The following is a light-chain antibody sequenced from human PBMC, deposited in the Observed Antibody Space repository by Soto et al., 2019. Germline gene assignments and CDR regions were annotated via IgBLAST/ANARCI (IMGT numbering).Light chain of an antibody. J-gene: IGLJ1*01. CDR1: SSDVGYYNY. V-gene: IGLV2-11*01. CDR2: DVS. CDR3: CSYVGTFILV. Sequence: QSVLTQPPSASGSPGQSVTISCTGTSSDVGYYNYVSWFQQYPGKAPKLIIYDVSGRPSGVPDRFSGSKSGSTASLTISGLQAEDEANYYCCSYVGTFILVFGTGTKVTVL.